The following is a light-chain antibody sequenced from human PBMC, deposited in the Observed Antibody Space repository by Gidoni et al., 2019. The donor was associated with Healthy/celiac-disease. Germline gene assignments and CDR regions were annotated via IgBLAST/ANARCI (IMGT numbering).Light chain of an antibody. J-gene: IGKJ3*01. CDR3: QQSYSTRFT. CDR1: QSIINY. Sequence: IQMTQSPSSLSASVGDRVTITCRASQSIINYLTGYQQKPGQAPKLLIYAASSLQSGVPARFSGSGSGTDFTLTISSLQAEDVATYYCQQSYSTRFTFXPXTKVEIK. CDR2: AAS. V-gene: IGKV1-39*01.